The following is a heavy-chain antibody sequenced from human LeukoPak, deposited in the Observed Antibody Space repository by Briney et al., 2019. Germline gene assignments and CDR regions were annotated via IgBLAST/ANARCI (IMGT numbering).Heavy chain of an antibody. Sequence: SETLSLTCTVSGGSISDYYWSWIRQPPGKGLEWIGYIYNSGSTNYNPSLKSRVTISADTSKNQFSLKLSSVTAADTAVSYCATYTRALDYWGQGTLVTVSS. CDR2: IYNSGST. D-gene: IGHD1-26*01. CDR3: ATYTRALDY. J-gene: IGHJ4*02. V-gene: IGHV4-59*01. CDR1: GGSISDYY.